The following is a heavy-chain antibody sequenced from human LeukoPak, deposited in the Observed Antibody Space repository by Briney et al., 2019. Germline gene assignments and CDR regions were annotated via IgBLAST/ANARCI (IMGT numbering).Heavy chain of an antibody. D-gene: IGHD2-21*02. V-gene: IGHV3-23*01. J-gene: IGHJ5*02. Sequence: GSLRLSCAAAVFTFSSYTMSWLRQAPGKGLEWVSAISGSGGSTYYADSVKGRFTISRDNSKNTLYLQMNSLRAEDTAVYYCAKMVVTAIQGWFDPWGQGSLVTVSS. CDR2: ISGSGGST. CDR1: VFTFSSYT. CDR3: AKMVVTAIQGWFDP.